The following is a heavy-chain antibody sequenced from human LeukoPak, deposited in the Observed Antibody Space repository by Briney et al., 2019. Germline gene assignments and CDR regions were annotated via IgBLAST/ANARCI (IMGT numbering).Heavy chain of an antibody. CDR1: GFTFSSYA. V-gene: IGHV3-23*01. CDR3: AKDWVPGGRLFGF. Sequence: GASLRLSCAASGFTFSSYAMSWVRQAPGKGLEWVSAISGSGGSTYYADSVKGRFTISRDNSKNTLYLQMNSLRAEDTAVYYQAKDWVPGGRLFGFRGQGNPGHRLL. D-gene: IGHD3-16*01. J-gene: IGHJ4*02. CDR2: ISGSGGST.